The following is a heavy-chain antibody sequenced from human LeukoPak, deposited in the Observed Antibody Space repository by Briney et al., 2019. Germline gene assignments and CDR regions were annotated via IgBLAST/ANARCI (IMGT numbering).Heavy chain of an antibody. Sequence: GGSLRLSCAASGFTFSTYVMSWVRQAPGKGLEWVSAISGSGGSTYYADSVKGRFTISRDNSKNTLCLQMNSLGADDTAVYYCAKGSWRYFDYWGQGTLVTVSS. J-gene: IGHJ4*02. CDR2: ISGSGGST. CDR1: GFTFSTYV. CDR3: AKGSWRYFDY. V-gene: IGHV3-23*01. D-gene: IGHD1-26*01.